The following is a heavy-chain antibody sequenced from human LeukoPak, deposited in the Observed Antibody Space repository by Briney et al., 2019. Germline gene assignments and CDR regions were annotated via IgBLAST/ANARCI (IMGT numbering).Heavy chain of an antibody. V-gene: IGHV3-23*01. D-gene: IGHD3-16*02. CDR1: GFTFSSYA. J-gene: IGHJ4*02. CDR2: ISGSSEST. CDR3: AKGAYDYVWGSYRYGRFFDY. Sequence: PGGSLRLSCAASGFTFSSYAMSWVRQTPGKGLEWVSAISGSSESTDYADSVKGRFTISRDNSKNTLYLQMNSLRAEDTAVYYCAKGAYDYVWGSYRYGRFFDYWGQGTLVTVSS.